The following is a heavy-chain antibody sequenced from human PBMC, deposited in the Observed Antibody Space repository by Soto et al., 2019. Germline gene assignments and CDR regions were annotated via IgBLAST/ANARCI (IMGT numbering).Heavy chain of an antibody. V-gene: IGHV3-9*01. CDR3: AKANGDYGWDAFDI. D-gene: IGHD4-17*01. CDR1: GFIFDDYA. J-gene: IGHJ3*02. CDR2: ISWNSGAI. Sequence: EVQLVESGGGLEQPGRSLRLSCAASGFIFDDYAMHWVRQAPGKGLEWVSGISWNSGAIGYADSVKGRFTISRDNAKNSLHLQMNSLRAEDTALYYCAKANGDYGWDAFDIWGQGTTVTVSS.